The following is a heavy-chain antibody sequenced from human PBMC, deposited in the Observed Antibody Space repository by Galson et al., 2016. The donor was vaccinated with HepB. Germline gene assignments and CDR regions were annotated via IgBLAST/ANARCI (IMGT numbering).Heavy chain of an antibody. CDR3: ARDGEWEPDYGMDV. J-gene: IGHJ6*02. CDR2: INWDGGGK. Sequence: SLRLSCAASGFPFADFTMHWVRQAPGKGLQWVSLINWDGGGKYYAASVKGRFTISRDNAERSLFLQMSSLRAEDTAVYYCARDGEWEPDYGMDVWGQGTTVTVSS. V-gene: IGHV3-43*01. D-gene: IGHD1-26*01. CDR1: GFPFADFT.